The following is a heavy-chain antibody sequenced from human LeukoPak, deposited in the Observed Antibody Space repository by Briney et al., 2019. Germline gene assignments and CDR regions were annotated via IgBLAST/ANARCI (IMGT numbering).Heavy chain of an antibody. CDR2: ISGSGGST. CDR1: GFTFSSYA. Sequence: QSGGSLRLSCAASGFTFSSYAMSWVRQAPGKGLEWVSAISGSGGSTYYADSVKGRFTISRDNSKNTLYLQMNSLRAEDTAVYYCARDPPVAGYGMDVWGQGTTVTVSS. CDR3: ARDPPVAGYGMDV. V-gene: IGHV3-23*01. D-gene: IGHD6-19*01. J-gene: IGHJ6*02.